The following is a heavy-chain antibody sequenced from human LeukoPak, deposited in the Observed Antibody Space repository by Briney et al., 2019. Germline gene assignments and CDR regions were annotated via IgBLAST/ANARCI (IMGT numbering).Heavy chain of an antibody. CDR1: GFTFSSYA. CDR2: ISGSGGST. D-gene: IGHD3-9*01. J-gene: IGHJ4*02. V-gene: IGHV3-23*01. CDR3: AKVMGSYDILTGYFDY. Sequence: GGSLRLSCAASGFTFSSYAMSWVRQAPGKGLEWGSAISGSGGSTYYADSVKGRFTISRDNSKNTLYLQMNSLRAEDTAVYYCAKVMGSYDILTGYFDYWGQGTLVTVSS.